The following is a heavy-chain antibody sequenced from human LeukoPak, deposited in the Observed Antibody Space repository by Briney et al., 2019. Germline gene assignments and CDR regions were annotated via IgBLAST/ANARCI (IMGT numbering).Heavy chain of an antibody. V-gene: IGHV1-2*02. CDR3: ARGWGSGMFYMDV. D-gene: IGHD3-10*01. Sequence: EASVKVSCKASGYTFTGYYMHWVRQAPGQGLEWMGWINPNSGGTNYAQKLQGRVTMTTDTSTSTAYMELRSLRSGDTAVYYCARGWGSGMFYMDVWGKGTTVTVSS. CDR1: GYTFTGYY. CDR2: INPNSGGT. J-gene: IGHJ6*03.